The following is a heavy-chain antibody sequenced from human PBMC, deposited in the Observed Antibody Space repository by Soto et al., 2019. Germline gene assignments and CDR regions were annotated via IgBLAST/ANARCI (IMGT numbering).Heavy chain of an antibody. D-gene: IGHD3-16*01. CDR1: GFTLNNYW. CDR2: INNDGSST. J-gene: IGHJ4*02. CDR3: ARDLGGPDY. V-gene: IGHV3-74*01. Sequence: GGSLRLSCAASGFTLNNYWMHWVREAPGKGLVWVSRINNDGSSTAYADPVKGRLTISRDNAKNTLYLQMNSLRAEDTAIYYCARDLGGPDYWGQGTLVTVSS.